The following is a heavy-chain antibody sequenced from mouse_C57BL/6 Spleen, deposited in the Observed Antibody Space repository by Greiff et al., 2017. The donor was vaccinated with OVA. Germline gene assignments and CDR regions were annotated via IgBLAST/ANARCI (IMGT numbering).Heavy chain of an antibody. CDR1: GFTFSDYG. CDR2: ISSGSSTI. CDR3: ASPHYYGSSWGFAY. Sequence: EVHLVESGGGLVKPGGSLKLSCAASGFTFSDYGMHWVRQAPEKGLEWVAYISSGSSTIYYADTVKGRFTISRDNAKNTLFLQMTSLRSEDTAMYYCASPHYYGSSWGFAYWGQGTLVTVSA. J-gene: IGHJ3*01. V-gene: IGHV5-17*01. D-gene: IGHD1-1*01.